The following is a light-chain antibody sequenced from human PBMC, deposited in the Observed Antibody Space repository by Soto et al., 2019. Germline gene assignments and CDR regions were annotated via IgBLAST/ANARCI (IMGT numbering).Light chain of an antibody. CDR2: EVS. J-gene: IGLJ1*01. V-gene: IGLV2-14*01. Sequence: QSVLTQPASVSGSPGQSITISCTGYIHYDFVSWYQQHPGTAPKLVIYEVSNRPSGTSDRFSGSKSGHTASLTISGLQTEDEAVYYCGSYTSSSNYGFGTGTKLTVL. CDR3: GSYTSSSNYG. CDR1: IHYDF.